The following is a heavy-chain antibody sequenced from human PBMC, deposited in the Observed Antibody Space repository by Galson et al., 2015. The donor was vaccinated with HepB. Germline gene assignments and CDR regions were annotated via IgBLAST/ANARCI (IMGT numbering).Heavy chain of an antibody. CDR1: GYTFTVYY. J-gene: IGHJ3*02. CDR2: INPNSGGT. V-gene: IGHV1-2*04. Sequence: SVKVSCKASGYTFTVYYMHWVRQAPGQGLEWMGWINPNSGGTNYAQKFQGWVTMTRDTSISTAYMELSRLRSDDTAVYYCARSKWFGEPYDAFDIWGQGTMVTVSS. D-gene: IGHD3-10*01. CDR3: ARSKWFGEPYDAFDI.